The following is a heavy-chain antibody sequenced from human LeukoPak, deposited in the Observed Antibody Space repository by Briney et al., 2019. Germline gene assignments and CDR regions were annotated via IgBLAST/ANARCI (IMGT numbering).Heavy chain of an antibody. D-gene: IGHD6-19*01. V-gene: IGHV4-4*02. CDR3: ARDGSSGLLFP. Sequence: SETLSLTCAVSGGSISSSNWWSWVRQPPGKGLEWIGEIYHSGSTNYNPSLKSRVTISVDTSKNQFSLKLSSVTAADTAVYYCARDGSSGLLFPWGQGTLVTVSS. CDR2: IYHSGST. J-gene: IGHJ5*02. CDR1: GGSISSSNW.